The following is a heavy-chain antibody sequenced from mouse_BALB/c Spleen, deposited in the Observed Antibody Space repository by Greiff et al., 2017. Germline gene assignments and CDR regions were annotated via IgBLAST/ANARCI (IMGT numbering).Heavy chain of an antibody. J-gene: IGHJ3*01. V-gene: IGHV5-6-5*01. CDR2: ISSGGST. CDR3: ARGTGTWAY. Sequence: EVHLVESGGGLVQPGGSRKLSCAASGFTFSSYAMSWVRQTPEKRLEWVASISSGGSTYYPDSVKGRFTISRDNARNILYLQMSSLRSEDTAMYYCARGTGTWAYWGQGTLVTVSA. CDR1: GFTFSSYA. D-gene: IGHD4-1*01.